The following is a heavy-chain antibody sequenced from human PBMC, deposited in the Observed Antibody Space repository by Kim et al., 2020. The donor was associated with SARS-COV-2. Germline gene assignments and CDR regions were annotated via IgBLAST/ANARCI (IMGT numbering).Heavy chain of an antibody. Sequence: SETLSLTCTVSGGSISSYYWSWIRQPAGKGLEWIGRIYTSGSTSTNYNPSLESRVTMSVDTSKNQFSLKLSSVTAADTAVYYCARAGGQWLAPDYWGQGT. CDR2: IYTSGSTST. J-gene: IGHJ4*02. CDR3: ARAGGQWLAPDY. CDR1: GGSISSYY. D-gene: IGHD6-19*01. V-gene: IGHV4-4*07.